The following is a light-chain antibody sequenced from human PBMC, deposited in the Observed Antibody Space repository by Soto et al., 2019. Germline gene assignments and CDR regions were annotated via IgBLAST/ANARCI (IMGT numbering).Light chain of an antibody. J-gene: IGKJ4*01. CDR3: LQHNSDPRT. CDR1: QGIRNY. V-gene: IGKV1-17*01. Sequence: DIAMTQXRSSLSASLGDMVTITCRASQGIRNYLGWYQQKPGKAPKRLIYAASSLQSGVPSRFSGSGSGTEFTLTISSLQPEDFETYYCLQHNSDPRTFGGGTKVDIK. CDR2: AAS.